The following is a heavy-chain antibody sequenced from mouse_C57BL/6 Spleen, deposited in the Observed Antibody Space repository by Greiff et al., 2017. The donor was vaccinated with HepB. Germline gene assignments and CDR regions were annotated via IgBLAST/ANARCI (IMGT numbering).Heavy chain of an antibody. J-gene: IGHJ1*03. CDR2: IDPSDSYT. Sequence: VQLQQPGAELVKPGASVKLSCKASGYTFTSYWMQWVKQRPGQGLEWIGEIDPSDSYTNYNQKFKGKATLTVDTSSSTAYMQLSSLTSEDSAVYYCARYDYDRALYVWGTGTTVTVSS. CDR3: ARYDYDRALYV. CDR1: GYTFTSYW. D-gene: IGHD2-4*01. V-gene: IGHV1-50*01.